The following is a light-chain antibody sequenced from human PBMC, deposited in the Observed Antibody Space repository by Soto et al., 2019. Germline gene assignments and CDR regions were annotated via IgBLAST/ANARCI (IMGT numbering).Light chain of an antibody. Sequence: QSALTQPASVSGSPGQSITISCTGTNGDVGSYDLVSWYQQYPGKAPKLIIYEVNKRPSGVSNRFSGAKSGNTASLTISGLQTEDEADYDCCSYAGGNALIFGGVTKLTVL. J-gene: IGLJ2*01. V-gene: IGLV2-23*02. CDR2: EVN. CDR3: CSYAGGNALI. CDR1: NGDVGSYDL.